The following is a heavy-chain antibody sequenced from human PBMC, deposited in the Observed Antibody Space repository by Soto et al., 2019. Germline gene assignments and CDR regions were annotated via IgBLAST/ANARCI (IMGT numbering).Heavy chain of an antibody. Sequence: SETLSLTCAVSGYSISSGYYWGWIRQPPGKGLEWIGSIYHSGSTYYNPSLKSRVTISVDTSKNQFSLKLSSVTAADTAVYYCARDLIGYCSGGSCNWGQGTLVTVS. CDR1: GYSISSGYY. J-gene: IGHJ4*02. CDR3: ARDLIGYCSGGSCN. V-gene: IGHV4-38-2*02. D-gene: IGHD2-15*01. CDR2: IYHSGST.